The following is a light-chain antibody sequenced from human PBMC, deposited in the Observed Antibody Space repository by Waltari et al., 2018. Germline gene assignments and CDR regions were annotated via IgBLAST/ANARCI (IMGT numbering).Light chain of an antibody. CDR2: EVN. Sequence: QSALTQPPSASGSPGQSVTISCTGTSSDVGIYNYVSWYQQYPGKAPKGMIYEVNKRPSGVPARVSVPKFGNTASLTVSGLQAEDEADYYCSSYAGGNKFVFGTGTKVTVL. V-gene: IGLV2-8*01. J-gene: IGLJ1*01. CDR1: SSDVGIYNY. CDR3: SSYAGGNKFV.